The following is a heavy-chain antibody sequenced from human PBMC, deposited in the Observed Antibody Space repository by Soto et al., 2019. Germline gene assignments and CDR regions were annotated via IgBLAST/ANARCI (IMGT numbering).Heavy chain of an antibody. D-gene: IGHD1-26*01. CDR3: ARDRASGSFDY. V-gene: IGHV7-4-1*01. Sequence: ASVKVSCKGSGYSFTRYSINWLRQAPGQGFEWMGWINPNTGKPTYDQGFTRRFVFSVDTSVSTVYLQISSLKADDSAVYYCARDRASGSFDYWGQGTQVTVSS. J-gene: IGHJ4*02. CDR1: GYSFTRYS. CDR2: INPNTGKP.